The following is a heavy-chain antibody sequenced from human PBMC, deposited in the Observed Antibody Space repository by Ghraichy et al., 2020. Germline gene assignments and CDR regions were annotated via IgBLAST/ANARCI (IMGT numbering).Heavy chain of an antibody. D-gene: IGHD3-3*01. CDR3: TRDLFFADNRPFDC. CDR1: GFNFGDYA. V-gene: IGHV3-49*04. Sequence: GESLNISCTTSGFNFGDYAMNWVRQAPGKGLEWVGFIKSKTYGETREYAASVQGRFTISRDDSKSIAYLQMNSLKTEDTGVYYCTRDLFFADNRPFDCWGQGTRVTVSS. CDR2: IKSKTYGETR. J-gene: IGHJ4*02.